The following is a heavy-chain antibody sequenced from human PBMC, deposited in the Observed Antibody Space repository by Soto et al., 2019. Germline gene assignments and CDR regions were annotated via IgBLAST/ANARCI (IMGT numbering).Heavy chain of an antibody. D-gene: IGHD4-17*01. Sequence: KTXGTLSLTCAVSGGSINSGGFSGSWIRQPPGKGLEWIGYIYQSGSTYYNPSLKSRVTLSVDTSNNRFSLKMNSVTAADTAVYYCARTPYGGYFDRWGQGTQVTVSS. J-gene: IGHJ4*02. V-gene: IGHV4-30-2*01. CDR2: IYQSGST. CDR1: GGSINSGGFS. CDR3: ARTPYGGYFDR.